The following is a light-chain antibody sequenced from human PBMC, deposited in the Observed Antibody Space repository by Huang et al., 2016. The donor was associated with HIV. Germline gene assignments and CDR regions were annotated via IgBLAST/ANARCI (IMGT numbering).Light chain of an antibody. J-gene: IGKJ3*01. CDR3: MQALQTPLT. CDR2: LGS. V-gene: IGKV2-28*01. Sequence: DIVMTQSPLSLPVTPGETAAISCRSSQSLLHRSGYDYVDWYLQKPGQSPQLLIYLGSNRASGVPDRCSGSGSGTSFTLKIRRVEAEDVGVYYCMQALQTPLTFGPGTKVDIK. CDR1: QSLLHRSGYDY.